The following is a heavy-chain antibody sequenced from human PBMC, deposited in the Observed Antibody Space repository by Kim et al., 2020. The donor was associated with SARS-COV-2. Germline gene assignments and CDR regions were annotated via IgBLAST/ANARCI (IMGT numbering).Heavy chain of an antibody. J-gene: IGHJ4*01. D-gene: IGHD6-13*01. CDR3: AXXXYGXXSGWSPEKNY. CDR1: GFTFSSFA. Sequence: GGSLRLSCVASGFTFSSFAMTWVRQAPGKGLEWVSAITDSGGGTFYADSVRGRXXXSRXNSKNTVXXQXXRLXADDTAVYYCAXXXYGXXSGWSPEKNYWGXXXXVTVS. V-gene: IGHV3-23*01. CDR2: ITDSGGGT.